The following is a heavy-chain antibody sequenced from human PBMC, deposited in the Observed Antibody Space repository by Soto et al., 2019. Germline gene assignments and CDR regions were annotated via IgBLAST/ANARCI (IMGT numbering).Heavy chain of an antibody. CDR1: GGSISSGGYY. CDR2: IYYSGST. Sequence: SETLSLTCTVSGGSISSGGYYWSWIRQHPGKGLEWIGYIYYSGSTSSNPSLKSRVTISVDTSKNQFSLKLSSVSAADTAVYYCVRGVAHWGQGTLVTVPQ. CDR3: VRGVAH. D-gene: IGHD2-15*01. V-gene: IGHV4-31*03. J-gene: IGHJ4*02.